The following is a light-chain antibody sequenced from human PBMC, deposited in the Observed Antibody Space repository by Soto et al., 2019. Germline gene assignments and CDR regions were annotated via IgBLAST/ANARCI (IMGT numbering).Light chain of an antibody. CDR2: EVT. CDR1: SSDVGGYNY. J-gene: IGLJ1*01. V-gene: IGLV2-14*01. CDR3: SSYTRTSTYV. Sequence: QSSLTQPASVSGSPGQSITISCTRTSSDVGGYNYVSWYQQHPGKAPKLMIYEVTSRPSGVSNRFSASKSGNTASLSISGLKAEDEADYYCSSYTRTSTYVFGAGTKVTVL.